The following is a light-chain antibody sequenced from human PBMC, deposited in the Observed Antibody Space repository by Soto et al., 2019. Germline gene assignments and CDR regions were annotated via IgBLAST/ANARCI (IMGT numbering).Light chain of an antibody. V-gene: IGKV1-5*01. CDR1: QNVNNW. J-gene: IGKJ1*01. CDR3: QQYNTYWT. Sequence: DIQMTQFPSALSASVGDRVTITCRASQNVNNWLAWYQHKPGKAPQLLTYDASVLETGVPSRFSGSGSGTEFTLAISGLQSDDFATYSCQQYNTYWTFGPGTKVDIK. CDR2: DAS.